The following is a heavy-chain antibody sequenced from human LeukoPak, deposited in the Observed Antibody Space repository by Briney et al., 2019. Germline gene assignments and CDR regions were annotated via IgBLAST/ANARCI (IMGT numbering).Heavy chain of an antibody. V-gene: IGHV4-4*07. CDR2: IYTSGSI. CDR1: GGSISSYY. J-gene: IGHJ4*02. D-gene: IGHD6-19*01. CDR3: ASMYSSGWYYFDN. Sequence: SETLSLTCTVSGGSISSYYWSWIRQPAGKGLEWIGRIYTSGSINYNPSLKSRVTMSVDTSKNQFSLKLNSVTAADTAVYYCASMYSSGWYYFDNWGQGTLVTVST.